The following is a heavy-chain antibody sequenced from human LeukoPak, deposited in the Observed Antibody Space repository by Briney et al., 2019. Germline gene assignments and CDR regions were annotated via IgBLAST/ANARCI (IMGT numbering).Heavy chain of an antibody. CDR2: IISIFGTA. CDR3: ARGNNAYCSGGSCYPN. J-gene: IGHJ4*02. CDR1: GGTFSSCA. D-gene: IGHD2-15*01. V-gene: IGHV1-69*06. Sequence: SVKVSYKASGGTFSSCAISWVRQAPGQGREWMGGIISIFGTANYAQKFQGRVTITADKSTSTAYMELSSLRSEDTAVYYCARGNNAYCSGGSCYPNWGQGPLVTVSS.